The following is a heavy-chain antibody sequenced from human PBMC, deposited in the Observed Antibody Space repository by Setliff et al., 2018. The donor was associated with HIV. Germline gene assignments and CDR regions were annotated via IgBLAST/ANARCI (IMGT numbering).Heavy chain of an antibody. CDR3: ARPSHVYGDNGPLGY. Sequence: ASVKVSCKTSGYSFTGYDINWVRQATGQGLEWMAWMNPSTGEIGYAQKFQGRLTMTRDSSISTAYMELRGLRSEDTAIYYCARPSHVYGDNGPLGYWGQGTLITVSS. CDR2: MNPSTGEI. D-gene: IGHD2-21*01. V-gene: IGHV1-8*01. J-gene: IGHJ4*02. CDR1: GYSFTGYD.